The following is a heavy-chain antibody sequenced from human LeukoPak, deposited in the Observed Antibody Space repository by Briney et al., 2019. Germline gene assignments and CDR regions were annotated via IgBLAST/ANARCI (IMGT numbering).Heavy chain of an antibody. CDR1: GYSITSGSY. Sequence: SETLSLTCTVSGYSITSGSYWGWIRQPPGKGLEWIGSIYNGGSSYYNPSLKSRVTISVDTSKNQFSLKLSSVTAADTAVYYCARNGSSCSSTSCYGTPFDNWGQGALVTVSS. CDR2: IYNGGSS. D-gene: IGHD2-2*01. CDR3: ARNGSSCSSTSCYGTPFDN. J-gene: IGHJ4*02. V-gene: IGHV4-38-2*02.